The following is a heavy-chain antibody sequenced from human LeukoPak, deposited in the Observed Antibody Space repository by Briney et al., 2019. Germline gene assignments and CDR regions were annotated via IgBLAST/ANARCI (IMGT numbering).Heavy chain of an antibody. Sequence: GGSLRLSCAASGFSFTMYGIHWVRQAPGKGLEWVAVISTDGNNEYYANSVKGRFTISRDNSKNTVYLQMTSLRTEDTAVYYCAKDQIGWAPGYVSGPLDQWGQGTLVSVSS. J-gene: IGHJ4*02. D-gene: IGHD6-19*01. CDR3: AKDQIGWAPGYVSGPLDQ. V-gene: IGHV3-30*18. CDR1: GFSFTMYG. CDR2: ISTDGNNE.